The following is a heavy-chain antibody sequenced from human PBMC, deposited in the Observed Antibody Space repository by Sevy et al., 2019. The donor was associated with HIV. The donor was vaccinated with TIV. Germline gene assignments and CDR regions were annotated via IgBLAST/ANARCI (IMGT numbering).Heavy chain of an antibody. CDR1: GGSISSYY. CDR3: ARREVGATYVGWFDP. V-gene: IGHV4-59*01. Sequence: SETLSLTCTVSGGSISSYYWSWIRQPPGKGLEWIGYIYYSGSTNYNPSLKSRVTISVDTSKNQFSLKLSSVTAADTAVYYYARREVGATYVGWFDPWGQGTLVTVSS. CDR2: IYYSGST. D-gene: IGHD1-26*01. J-gene: IGHJ5*02.